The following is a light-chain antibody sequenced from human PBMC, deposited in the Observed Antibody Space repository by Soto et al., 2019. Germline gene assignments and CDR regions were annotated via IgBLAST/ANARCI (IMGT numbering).Light chain of an antibody. CDR3: AAWDDNLRGLYV. CDR1: ASTIGRNY. CDR2: RSS. Sequence: QSVLTQSPSASGTPGQRVTISCSGSASTIGRNYVYWYQQLPGTAPKLLIYRSSQRPSGVPDRFSGSKSGTSASLAISGLRSEDEADYYCAAWDDNLRGLYVFGAGTKVTVL. J-gene: IGLJ1*01. V-gene: IGLV1-47*01.